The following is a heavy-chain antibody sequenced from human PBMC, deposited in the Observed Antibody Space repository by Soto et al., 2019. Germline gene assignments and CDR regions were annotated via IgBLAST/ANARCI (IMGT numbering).Heavy chain of an antibody. CDR3: GSCSGYRY. CDR2: ISGSGTTI. Sequence: PGGSLRLSCAASGFTFSSYEMNWVRQAPGKGLEWVSYISGSGTTIHYADSVKGRFTISRDNTKNSLYLQMNSLRAEDTAVYYCGSCSGYRYWGQGTLVTVSS. V-gene: IGHV3-48*03. D-gene: IGHD3-22*01. J-gene: IGHJ4*02. CDR1: GFTFSSYE.